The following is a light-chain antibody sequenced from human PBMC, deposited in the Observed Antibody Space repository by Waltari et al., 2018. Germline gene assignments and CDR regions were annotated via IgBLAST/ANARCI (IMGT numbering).Light chain of an antibody. V-gene: IGKV1-33*01. CDR3: QQCSTLPFT. CDR1: RDIDTY. Sequence: DVQMTQSPSSLSASFGDRITITCQATRDIDTYLNWYQHKPGKAPKLLIYDADTLQRGVPSRFSGSGSGTHFSFTINNLQPDDFATYYCQQCSTLPFTFGGGT. J-gene: IGKJ4*01. CDR2: DAD.